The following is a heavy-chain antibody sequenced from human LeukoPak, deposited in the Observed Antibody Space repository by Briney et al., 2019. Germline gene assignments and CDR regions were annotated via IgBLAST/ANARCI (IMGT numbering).Heavy chain of an antibody. V-gene: IGHV1-18*01. CDR1: GYTFSNYG. D-gene: IGHD2-2*01. CDR2: ISAHNGNT. Sequence: ASVTLSCKTSGYTFSNYGISWVRQAPGQGLEWMGWISAHNGNTNHARNLQGRLSMTTDTSTSTAYMELSSLSSDDTAVYYCAKENGDLYEYCGFTSCPDNWFDPWGQGTLVTVSS. CDR3: AKENGDLYEYCGFTSCPDNWFDP. J-gene: IGHJ5*02.